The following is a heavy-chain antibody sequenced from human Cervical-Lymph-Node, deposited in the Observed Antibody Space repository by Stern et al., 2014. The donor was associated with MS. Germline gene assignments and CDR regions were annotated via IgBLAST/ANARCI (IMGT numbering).Heavy chain of an antibody. CDR3: ARGGYYSDY. Sequence: VQLVESGAEVKKPGESLKISCQGSGYSFTSYWIDWVRQTPGKGLEWMGGIYPGDSDTRYSPSFQGQVILSADKYINTAYLQWSSLKASDTAMYFCARGGYYSDYWGQGTLVTVSS. CDR1: GYSFTSYW. V-gene: IGHV5-51*01. D-gene: IGHD6-13*01. CDR2: IYPGDSDT. J-gene: IGHJ4*02.